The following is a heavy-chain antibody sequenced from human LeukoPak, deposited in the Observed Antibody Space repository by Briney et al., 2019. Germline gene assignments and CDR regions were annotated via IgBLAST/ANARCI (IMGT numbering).Heavy chain of an antibody. D-gene: IGHD3-16*02. J-gene: IGHJ4*02. CDR2: IIPIFGTA. Sequence: ASVKVSCKASGGTFSSYAISWVRQAPGRGLEWMGGIIPIFGTANYAQKFQGRVTITTDESTSTAYMELSSLRSEDTAVYYCARGASLSVFRSFDYWGQGTLVTVSS. V-gene: IGHV1-69*05. CDR3: ARGASLSVFRSFDY. CDR1: GGTFSSYA.